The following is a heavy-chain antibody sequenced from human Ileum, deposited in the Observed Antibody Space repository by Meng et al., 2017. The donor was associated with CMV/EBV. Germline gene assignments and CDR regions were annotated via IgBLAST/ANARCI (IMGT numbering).Heavy chain of an antibody. CDR2: IDPKRRT. J-gene: IGHJ4*02. D-gene: IGHD3-22*01. CDR1: GGSFSGHY. V-gene: IGHV4-34*01. Sequence: QVQLEQLGAGLLKPSETLSLNCSVDGGSFSGHYWSWIWHPPGKGLEWIGEIDPKRRTNYNPSLKSRVTISVDRSKNQFYLNLNSVTAADTGVYYCARSQDSSGFSQGGKLDFWSQGTLVTVSS. CDR3: ARSQDSSGFSQGGKLDF.